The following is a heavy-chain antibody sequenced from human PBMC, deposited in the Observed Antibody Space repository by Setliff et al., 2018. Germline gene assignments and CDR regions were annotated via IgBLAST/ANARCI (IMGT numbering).Heavy chain of an antibody. CDR3: ARRWSGVDY. CDR2: VHPDGST. J-gene: IGHJ4*02. CDR1: GGSLSADYY. Sequence: PSETLSLTCTVSGGSLSADYYWSWIRQPAGKGLEWIGHVHPDGSTNYNPSLYSRVVISVDTSKNQFSLKLNSVTAADTALYYCARRWSGVDYWGQGTLVTVSS. D-gene: IGHD3-3*01. V-gene: IGHV4-61*10.